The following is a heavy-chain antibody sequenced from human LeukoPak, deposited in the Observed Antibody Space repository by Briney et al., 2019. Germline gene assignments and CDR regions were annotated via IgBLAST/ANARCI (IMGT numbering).Heavy chain of an antibody. CDR3: AKSGHYYDSSGYYDY. J-gene: IGHJ4*02. Sequence: GGSLRLSCAASGFTFSSYAMSWVRQAPGKGLEWVSAISGSGGSTYYADSVKGRFTISRDNSKNTLYLQMDSPRAEDTAVYYCAKSGHYYDSSGYYDYWGQGTLVTVSS. CDR1: GFTFSSYA. V-gene: IGHV3-23*01. CDR2: ISGSGGST. D-gene: IGHD3-22*01.